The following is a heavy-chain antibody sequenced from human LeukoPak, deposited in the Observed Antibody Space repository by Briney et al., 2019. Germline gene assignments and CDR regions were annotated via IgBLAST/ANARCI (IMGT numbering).Heavy chain of an antibody. CDR2: ISYDGSNK. CDR1: GFTFSTYG. V-gene: IGHV3-30*19. Sequence: PGGSLRLSCAASGFTFSTYGMYWVRQAPGKGLEWVAVISYDGSNKYYADSVKGRFTISRDNSKNTLYLQMNSLRAEDTAVYYCARACSGGSCYPWGQGTLVTVSS. CDR3: ARACSGGSCYP. J-gene: IGHJ5*02. D-gene: IGHD2-15*01.